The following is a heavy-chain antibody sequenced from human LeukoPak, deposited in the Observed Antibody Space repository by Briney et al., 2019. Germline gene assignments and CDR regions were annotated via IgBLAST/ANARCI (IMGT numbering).Heavy chain of an antibody. V-gene: IGHV5-51*01. J-gene: IGHJ4*02. CDR1: GYIFKNHW. CDR2: IFPGDSDA. Sequence: GESPKISCQGAGYIFKNHWIGWVRQTPERVLEWMAIIFPGDSDARYSPSFQGQVTISADKSISTAYLQWSSLKASDTAMYYCARRPGGNGYYLDYWGQGTLVTVSS. CDR3: ARRPGGNGYYLDY. D-gene: IGHD4-23*01.